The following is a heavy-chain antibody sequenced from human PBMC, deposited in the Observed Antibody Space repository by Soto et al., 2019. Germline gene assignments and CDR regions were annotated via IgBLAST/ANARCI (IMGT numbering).Heavy chain of an antibody. D-gene: IGHD3-3*01. V-gene: IGHV3-15*07. Sequence: PGGSLRLSCAASGFTFSNAWMNWVRQAPGKGLEWVGRIKSKTDGGTTDYAAPVKGRFTISRDDSKNTLYLQMNSLKTEDTAVYYCTTGVLLRFLEWLGGMDVWGQGTTVTVSS. CDR3: TTGVLLRFLEWLGGMDV. CDR2: IKSKTDGGTT. CDR1: GFTFSNAW. J-gene: IGHJ6*02.